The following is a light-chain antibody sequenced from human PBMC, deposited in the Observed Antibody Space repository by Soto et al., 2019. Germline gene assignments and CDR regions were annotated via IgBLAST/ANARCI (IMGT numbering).Light chain of an antibody. V-gene: IGKV3D-15*01. CDR2: GAS. CDR3: QQYNNWPPYT. CDR1: QSVSSS. J-gene: IGKJ2*01. Sequence: IVITKSPSTLSVSPGERATLSCRASQSVSSSYIAWYQQRPGQTPSTLIYGASTRATGIPDRFSGSGFGTEFTLTISSLQSADFAVYYCQQYNNWPPYTFGQGTKVDIK.